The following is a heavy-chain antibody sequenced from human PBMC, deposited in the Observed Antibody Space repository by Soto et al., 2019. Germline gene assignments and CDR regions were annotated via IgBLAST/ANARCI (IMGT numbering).Heavy chain of an antibody. CDR2: INSDGRNI. CDR3: AREGFTLIGESAMDV. J-gene: IGHJ6*02. D-gene: IGHD3-10*01. Sequence: EVQVVESGGGLVQPGGSLRLSCAASEFTFSTYWMHWVRQAPGKGLVWVARINSDGRNIRYADSVKGRFTISRDNAKNTVDLQMNSLRAEDTALYYCAREGFTLIGESAMDVWGQGTTVTVSS. CDR1: EFTFSTYW. V-gene: IGHV3-74*01.